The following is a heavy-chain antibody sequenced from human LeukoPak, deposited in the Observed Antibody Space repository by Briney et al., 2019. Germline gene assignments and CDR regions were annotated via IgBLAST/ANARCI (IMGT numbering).Heavy chain of an antibody. V-gene: IGHV3-23*01. J-gene: IGHJ3*02. Sequence: GGSLRLSCAASGFTFSSYAMSWVRQAPGKGLEWVSAISGSGGSTYYADSVKGRFSISRDNSKNTLYLQMNSLRAEDTAVYYCAKTDYAVVGFDAFDIWGQGTMVTVSS. CDR1: GFTFSSYA. CDR3: AKTDYAVVGFDAFDI. D-gene: IGHD4-17*01. CDR2: ISGSGGST.